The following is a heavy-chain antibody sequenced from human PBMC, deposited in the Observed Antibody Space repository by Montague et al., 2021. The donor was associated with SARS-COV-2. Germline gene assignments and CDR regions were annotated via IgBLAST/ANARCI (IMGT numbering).Heavy chain of an antibody. CDR3: ARAPCVGDCNSLAIWFDP. CDR1: GYSISSGYF. CDR2: IYHAGYI. Sequence: SETRSLTCTVFGYSISSGYFWAWLRQPPGKGLEWIGSIYHAGYIHYNPSLKSRVSISIDTSRNQISLRATDVAAADTAVYYCARAPCVGDCNSLAIWFDPWGQGTLVSVSS. D-gene: IGHD2-21*02. V-gene: IGHV4-38-2*02. J-gene: IGHJ5*02.